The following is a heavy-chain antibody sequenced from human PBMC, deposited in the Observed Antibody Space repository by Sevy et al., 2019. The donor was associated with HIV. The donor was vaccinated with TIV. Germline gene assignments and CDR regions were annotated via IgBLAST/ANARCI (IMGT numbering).Heavy chain of an antibody. Sequence: GESLKISCAASGFTFSTYEMNWVRQAPGKGLEWVSYISSSGISIYYVDSVKGRFTISRDNAKNSLYLQMNSLRAEDMAVYYCARVKNEYGDYGTLDYWGQGTLVTVSS. V-gene: IGHV3-48*03. CDR3: ARVKNEYGDYGTLDY. CDR1: GFTFSTYE. D-gene: IGHD4-17*01. CDR2: ISSSGISI. J-gene: IGHJ4*02.